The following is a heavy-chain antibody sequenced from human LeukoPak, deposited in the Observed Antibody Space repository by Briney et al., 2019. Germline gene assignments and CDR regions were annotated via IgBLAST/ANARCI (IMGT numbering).Heavy chain of an antibody. CDR1: GFIVSNNY. Sequence: PGGSLRLSCAASGFIVSNNYMSWVRQAPGKGLEWVSVLYSDGTTYYADSVKGRFTISRDNSKNTLYLQMNNLRAEDTAVYYCATAAYDSNGFTANHDYWGQETLVTVSS. CDR3: ATAAYDSNGFTANHDY. CDR2: LYSDGTT. J-gene: IGHJ4*02. D-gene: IGHD3-22*01. V-gene: IGHV3-53*01.